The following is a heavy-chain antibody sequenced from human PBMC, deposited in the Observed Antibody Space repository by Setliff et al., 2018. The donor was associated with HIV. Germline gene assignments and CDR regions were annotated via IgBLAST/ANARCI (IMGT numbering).Heavy chain of an antibody. V-gene: IGHV4-59*11. CDR3: ARGGDGYYNN. CDR2: IYYTGTT. CDR1: GDSINSHY. J-gene: IGHJ4*02. Sequence: PSETLSLTCIVPGDSINSHYWSWIRQPPGKGLEWIGSIYYTGTTNYNPSLKSRVTISLYTSKNRFSLKLSSVTAADTAVYYCARGGDGYYNNWGRGILVTVSS. D-gene: IGHD3-16*01.